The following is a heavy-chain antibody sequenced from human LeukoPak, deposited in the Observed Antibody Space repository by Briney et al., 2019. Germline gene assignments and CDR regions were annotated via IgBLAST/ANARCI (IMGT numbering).Heavy chain of an antibody. D-gene: IGHD2-15*01. CDR3: ARDGYCSGGSCRLPFDY. J-gene: IGHJ4*02. Sequence: GASVKVSCKASGYTFTSYGISWVRQAPGQGPEWVGWISAYNGNTNYAQNLQGRVTMTTDTSTSTDYMELRSLRSDDTAVYYCARDGYCSGGSCRLPFDYWGQGTLVTVSS. CDR1: GYTFTSYG. V-gene: IGHV1-18*01. CDR2: ISAYNGNT.